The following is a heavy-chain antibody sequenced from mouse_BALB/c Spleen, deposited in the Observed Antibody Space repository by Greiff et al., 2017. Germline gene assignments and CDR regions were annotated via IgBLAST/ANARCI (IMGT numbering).Heavy chain of an antibody. V-gene: IGHV1-54*01. D-gene: IGHD2-14*01. Sequence: VKLQESGAELVRPGTSVKVSCKASGYAFTNYLIEWVKQRPGQGLEWIGVINPGSGGTNYNEKFKGKATLTADKSSSTAYMQLSSLTSDDSAVYFCARWGEVRHAYWGQGTLVTVSA. J-gene: IGHJ3*01. CDR3: ARWGEVRHAY. CDR1: GYAFTNYL. CDR2: INPGSGGT.